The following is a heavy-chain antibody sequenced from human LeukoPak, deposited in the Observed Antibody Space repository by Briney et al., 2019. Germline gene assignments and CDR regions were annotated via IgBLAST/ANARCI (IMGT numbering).Heavy chain of an antibody. CDR1: GFSVSNNY. CDR2: IYSAGST. J-gene: IGHJ3*02. Sequence: GGSLRLSCAASGFSVSNNYVSWVRQAPGKGLEGVSIIYSAGSTYYADSVKGRFTISRDNYKNTVYLQMNSLRAEDTAVYYCARFGGHSKGAFDIWGQGTMVTVSS. V-gene: IGHV3-53*01. D-gene: IGHD3-10*01. CDR3: ARFGGHSKGAFDI.